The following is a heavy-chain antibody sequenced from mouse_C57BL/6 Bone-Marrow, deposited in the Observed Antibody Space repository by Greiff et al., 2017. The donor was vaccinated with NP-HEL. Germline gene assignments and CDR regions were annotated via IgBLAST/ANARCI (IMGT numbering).Heavy chain of an antibody. CDR2: IRNKANGYTT. CDR3: ARSIYYDYADYPFYAMDY. J-gene: IGHJ4*01. V-gene: IGHV7-3*01. Sequence: DVMLVESGGGLVQPGGSLSLSCAASGFTFTDYYMSWVRQPPGKALEWLGFIRNKANGYTTEYSASVKGRFTISRDNSQSILYLQMNALRAEDRATYYCARSIYYDYADYPFYAMDYWGQGTSVTVSS. CDR1: GFTFTDYY. D-gene: IGHD2-4*01.